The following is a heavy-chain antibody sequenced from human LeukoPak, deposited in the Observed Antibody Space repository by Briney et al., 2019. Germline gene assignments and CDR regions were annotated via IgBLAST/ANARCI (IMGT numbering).Heavy chain of an antibody. CDR2: ISSSSSYI. D-gene: IGHD6-13*01. J-gene: IGHJ4*02. Sequence: GGSLRLSCAASGSTFSSYSMNWVRQAPGKGLEWVSSISSSSSYIYYADSVKGRFTISRDNAKNSLYLQMNSLRAEDTAVYYCARRVAAAGTVNDDYWGQGTLVTVSS. CDR3: ARRVAAAGTVNDDY. CDR1: GSTFSSYS. V-gene: IGHV3-21*01.